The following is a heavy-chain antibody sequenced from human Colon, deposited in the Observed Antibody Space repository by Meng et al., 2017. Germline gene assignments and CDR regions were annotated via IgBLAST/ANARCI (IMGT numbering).Heavy chain of an antibody. D-gene: IGHD4-17*01. J-gene: IGHJ4*02. CDR2: ISSSGSTI. V-gene: IGHV3-11*01. CDR3: ARDSGTVTY. Sequence: QVQLGGSGGGMLQPGGSLILSSAASGFTFSDFYRSWIRQAPEKGLEWVSYISSSGSTIYYADSVKGRFTISRDNAKNSLYMQMNSLRAEDTAVYYCARDSGTVTYWGQGTLVTVSS. CDR1: GFTFSDFY.